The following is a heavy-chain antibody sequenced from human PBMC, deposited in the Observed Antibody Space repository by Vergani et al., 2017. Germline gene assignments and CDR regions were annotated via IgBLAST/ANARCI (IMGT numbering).Heavy chain of an antibody. CDR2: IYHSGST. Sequence: QVQLQESGPGLVKPSETLSLTCAVSGYSISSKYYRGWIRQPPGKGLEWIGTIYHSGSTYYNPSLKSRVTISAETSKNQFSLTLSSVTAADTAVYFCASSYCSSTSCYAEFFHHWGQGTLVTVSS. CDR1: GYSISSKYY. D-gene: IGHD2-2*01. J-gene: IGHJ1*01. CDR3: ASSYCSSTSCYAEFFHH. V-gene: IGHV4-38-2*01.